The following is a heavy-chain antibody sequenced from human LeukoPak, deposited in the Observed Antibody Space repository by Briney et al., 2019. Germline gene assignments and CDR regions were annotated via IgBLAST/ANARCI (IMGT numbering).Heavy chain of an antibody. D-gene: IGHD3-3*01. J-gene: IGHJ4*02. Sequence: SQTLSLTCDISGDSASSNSSSWNWIRQSPSRGPEWLGRVYYWSGWHYIYAPSVEGRITISPDTSKNQFSLQLHSVTSDDTATYYCARQTDSWRYWGQGTPVTVSS. V-gene: IGHV6-1*01. CDR2: VYYWSGWHY. CDR3: ARQTDSWRY. CDR1: GDSASSNSSS.